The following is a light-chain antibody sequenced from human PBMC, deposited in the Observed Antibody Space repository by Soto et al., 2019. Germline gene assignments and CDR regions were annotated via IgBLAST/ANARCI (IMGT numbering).Light chain of an antibody. J-gene: IGKJ5*01. CDR3: QHYDYLPIS. CDR2: DAS. Sequence: DIQMTQSPSSLSASVGDRVTITCQARQDISNYLNWYQQKPGNAPKLVIYDASNLETGVPSRFGGSGCGTDFTFAISSLQPEDIAPYDGQHYDYLPISFGKGTRVEIK. CDR1: QDISNY. V-gene: IGKV1-33*01.